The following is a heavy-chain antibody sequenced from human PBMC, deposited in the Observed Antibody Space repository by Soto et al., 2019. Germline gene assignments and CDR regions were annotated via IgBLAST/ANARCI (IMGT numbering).Heavy chain of an antibody. CDR3: ASYSGGGAATNFDY. CDR1: GGSISSSSYY. V-gene: IGHV4-39*01. CDR2: IYYSGST. D-gene: IGHD2-15*01. J-gene: IGHJ4*02. Sequence: SETLSLTCTFSGGSISSSSYYLGWIRQPPGKGLEWIGSIYYSGSTYYNPSLKSRVTISVDTSKNQFSLKLSSVTAADTAVYYCASYSGGGAATNFDYWGQGTLVTVSS.